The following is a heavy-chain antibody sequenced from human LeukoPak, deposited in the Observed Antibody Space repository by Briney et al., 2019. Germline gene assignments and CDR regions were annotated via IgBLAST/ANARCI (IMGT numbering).Heavy chain of an antibody. CDR3: ARNASDSGTSYFDY. J-gene: IGHJ4*02. CDR1: GGSISISTYY. V-gene: IGHV4-39*01. D-gene: IGHD1-26*01. Sequence: SETLSLTCTVSGGSISISTYYWGWIRQPPGKGLEWIGSIYYSGSTSYNPSLKSRVTMSVDTSKNQFSLKLDSVTAADTAVYYCARNASDSGTSYFDYWGQGTPVTVSS. CDR2: IYYSGST.